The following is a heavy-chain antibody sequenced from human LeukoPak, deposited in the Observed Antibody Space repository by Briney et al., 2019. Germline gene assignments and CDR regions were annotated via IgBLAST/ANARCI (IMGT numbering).Heavy chain of an antibody. CDR2: IYPGDSDT. Sequence: GESLKISCKGSGYSFTSYWIGWVRQMPGKGLEWMGIIYPGDSDTRYSPSFQGQVTISADKSISTAYLQWSSLKASDTAMYYCARHAAFGWNYVVPDAFDIWGQGTMVTVSS. CDR3: ARHAAFGWNYVVPDAFDI. J-gene: IGHJ3*02. V-gene: IGHV5-51*01. D-gene: IGHD1-7*01. CDR1: GYSFTSYW.